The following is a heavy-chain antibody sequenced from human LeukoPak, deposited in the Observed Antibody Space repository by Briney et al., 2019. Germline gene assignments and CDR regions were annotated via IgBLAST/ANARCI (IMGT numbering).Heavy chain of an antibody. CDR1: GFTFDDYA. V-gene: IGHV3-9*01. J-gene: IGHJ4*02. Sequence: PGGSLRLSCVASGFTFDDYAMHWVRQAPGKGLEWVAGINWNSVSAVYADSLKGRLTISRDNAKNSLFLQMNSLKTEDTAFYYCAKGARSGSGYTTDWGQGILVTVSS. D-gene: IGHD3-22*01. CDR2: INWNSVSA. CDR3: AKGARSGSGYTTD.